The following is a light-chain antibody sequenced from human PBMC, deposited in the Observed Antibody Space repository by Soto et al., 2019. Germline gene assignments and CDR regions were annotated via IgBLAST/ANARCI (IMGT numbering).Light chain of an antibody. CDR3: QQRSNWPPT. Sequence: IVLTQSPTPLSLSPGERATLSCRASQSVSSYLVWYQQKVGQAPRLLIYDASNRATGIPARFSGSGSGTDFTLTISSLEPEDFAVYYCQQRSNWPPTCGPGTKVDIK. CDR2: DAS. CDR1: QSVSSY. V-gene: IGKV3-11*01. J-gene: IGKJ1*01.